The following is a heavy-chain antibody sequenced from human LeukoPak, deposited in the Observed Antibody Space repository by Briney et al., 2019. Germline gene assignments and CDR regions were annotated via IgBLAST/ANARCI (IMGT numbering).Heavy chain of an antibody. V-gene: IGHV1-18*01. D-gene: IGHD3-3*02. J-gene: IGHJ4*02. CDR3: TRCILATCRYLPSFDF. CDR1: GYTFTGYG. CDR2: ITTYNGNT. Sequence: ASVKVSCKASGYTFTGYGISWVRQAPGQGLEWMGWITTYNGNTNFAQKVQGRVTITTDTSTSTAYMELRILRSDDTAVYYCTRCILATCRYLPSFDFWGQGTLVTVSS.